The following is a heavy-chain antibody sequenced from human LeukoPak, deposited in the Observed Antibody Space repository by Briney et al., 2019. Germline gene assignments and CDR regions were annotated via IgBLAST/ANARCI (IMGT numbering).Heavy chain of an antibody. J-gene: IGHJ4*02. Sequence: SETLSLTCTVSGDTMKNYYWSWIRQSAGKGLEWVGRIYSSGSTNYNPSLKSRVTLSVDTSKNQFSLKLTSVTAADTAVYYCARGQPSVAADPVGIAGVRRGYLNYWGQGTLVTVSS. CDR2: IYSSGST. CDR3: ARGQPSVAADPVGIAGVRRGYLNY. D-gene: IGHD6-13*01. V-gene: IGHV4-4*07. CDR1: GDTMKNYY.